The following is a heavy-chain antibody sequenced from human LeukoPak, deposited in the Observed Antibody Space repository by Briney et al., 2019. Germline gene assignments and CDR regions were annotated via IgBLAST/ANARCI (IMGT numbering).Heavy chain of an antibody. V-gene: IGHV1-2*02. CDR1: GYTFTGYY. Sequence: ASVKVSCKASGYTFTGYYMHWVRQAPGQGLEWMGWINPNSGGTNYAQKFQGRVTMTRDTSISTAYMELSRLRSDDTAVYYCARALISDDYGDYGGFDPWGQGTLVTVSS. D-gene: IGHD4-17*01. CDR2: INPNSGGT. J-gene: IGHJ5*02. CDR3: ARALISDDYGDYGGFDP.